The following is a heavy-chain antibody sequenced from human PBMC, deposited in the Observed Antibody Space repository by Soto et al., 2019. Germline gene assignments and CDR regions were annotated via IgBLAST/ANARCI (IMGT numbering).Heavy chain of an antibody. CDR2: MNPDSGNT. CDR1: GYTFSNYN. CDR3: AREAASDPSFYYHYMDV. J-gene: IGHJ6*03. Sequence: QEKLVQSGAEVKKPGAPVKVSCKASGYTFSNYNINWVRQASGQGLEWMGWMNPDSGNTGYAEKFQGRVTMTRNRSISTAYMELSGLRSEDTAVYYCAREAASDPSFYYHYMDVWGKGTTVTVSS. D-gene: IGHD6-25*01. V-gene: IGHV1-8*01.